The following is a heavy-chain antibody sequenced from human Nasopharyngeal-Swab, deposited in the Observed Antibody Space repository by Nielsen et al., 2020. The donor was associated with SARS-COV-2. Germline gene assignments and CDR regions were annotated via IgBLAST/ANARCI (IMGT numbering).Heavy chain of an antibody. CDR2: ISSSSSYI. CDR1: GFTFSTYS. D-gene: IGHD4-17*01. V-gene: IGHV3-21*01. J-gene: IGHJ4*02. Sequence: GESLKISCAASGFTFSTYSMNWVRQAPGKGLEWVSSISSSSSYIYYADSVKGRFTISRDNAKNSLYLQMNSLRAEDTAVYYCARGYGDYEDYQGFDYWGQGTLVTVSS. CDR3: ARGYGDYEDYQGFDY.